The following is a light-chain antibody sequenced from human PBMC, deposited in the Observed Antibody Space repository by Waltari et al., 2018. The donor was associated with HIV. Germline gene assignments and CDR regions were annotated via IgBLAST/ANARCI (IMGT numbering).Light chain of an antibody. J-gene: IGLJ2*01. V-gene: IGLV2-23*02. CDR3: CAYAGSTTYVI. Sequence: SALTQPASVSGSPGQSITISCTGTSSHVGRYNLVYSYQQHPGKAPKLMFYEVIKLPSGVSNRFSGSKSGNTASLTISGLQAEDEADYYCCAYAGSTTYVIFGGGTKLTVL. CDR2: EVI. CDR1: SSHVGRYNL.